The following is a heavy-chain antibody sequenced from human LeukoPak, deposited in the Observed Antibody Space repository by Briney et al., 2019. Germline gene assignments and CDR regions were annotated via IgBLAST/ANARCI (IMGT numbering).Heavy chain of an antibody. CDR3: ARSSTTVTTRFFDL. CDR2: ISSSSSYI. V-gene: IGHV3-21*04. Sequence: PGGSLRLSCAASGFTFSSYSMNWVRQAPGKGLEWVSSISSSSSYIYYADSVKGRFTISRDNAKNSLYLQMNSLSPEDTALYYCARSSTTVTTRFFDLWGRGTLVTVSS. J-gene: IGHJ2*01. CDR1: GFTFSSYS. D-gene: IGHD4-17*01.